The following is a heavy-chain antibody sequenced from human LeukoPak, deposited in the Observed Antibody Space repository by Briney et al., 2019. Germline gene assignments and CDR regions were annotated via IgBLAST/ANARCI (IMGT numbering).Heavy chain of an antibody. Sequence: GGSLTLFCAASGFTFSCYAMNWVRQAPGKGLEGVSAVRGSDAGTSYADSVKGRFTISRDNSKNTLYLQMNSLRAEDTAVYYCAKNRGGSYYSGSDYWGQGTLVTVSS. D-gene: IGHD1-26*01. J-gene: IGHJ4*02. CDR3: AKNRGGSYYSGSDY. CDR2: VRGSDAGT. CDR1: GFTFSCYA. V-gene: IGHV3-23*01.